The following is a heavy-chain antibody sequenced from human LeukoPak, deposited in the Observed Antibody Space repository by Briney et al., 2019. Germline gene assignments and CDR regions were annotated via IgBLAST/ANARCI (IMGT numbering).Heavy chain of an antibody. CDR1: GYTFTGYY. Sequence: EASVKVSCKASGYTFTGYYMHWVRQAPGQGLEWMGWINPNSGGTNYAQKFQGRVTMTRDTSISTAYMELSRLRSDDTAVYYCARDGPGIAVAGADYWGQGTLVTVSS. CDR3: ARDGPGIAVAGADY. CDR2: INPNSGGT. V-gene: IGHV1-2*02. J-gene: IGHJ4*02. D-gene: IGHD6-19*01.